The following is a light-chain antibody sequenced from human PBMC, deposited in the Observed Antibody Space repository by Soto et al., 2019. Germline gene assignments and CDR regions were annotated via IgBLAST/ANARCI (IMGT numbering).Light chain of an antibody. V-gene: IGKV1-39*01. CDR3: QQSYSTPRT. CDR2: AAS. Sequence: DIQMTQSPSSLSASVGDRVTITCRPSQSIRSYLNWYQQKQGKAPKVXIYAASSLQSGVPSRFSGSGSGTDFTLTISSLQPEDFATYYCQQSYSTPRTFGQGTKVDIK. J-gene: IGKJ1*01. CDR1: QSIRSY.